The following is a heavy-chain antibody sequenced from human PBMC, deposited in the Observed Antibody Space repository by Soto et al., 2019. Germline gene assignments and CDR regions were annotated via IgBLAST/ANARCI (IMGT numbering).Heavy chain of an antibody. V-gene: IGHV3-21*01. CDR2: ISSTTNYI. CDR1: GFTFTRYS. Sequence: GGSLRLSCAASGFTFTRYSMNWVRQAPGKGLEWVSSISSTTNYIYYADSVKGRFTVSRDNARNTLHLQMNSLRAEDTAVYYCATAEVDYWGPGTLVTVSS. J-gene: IGHJ4*02. CDR3: ATAEVDY.